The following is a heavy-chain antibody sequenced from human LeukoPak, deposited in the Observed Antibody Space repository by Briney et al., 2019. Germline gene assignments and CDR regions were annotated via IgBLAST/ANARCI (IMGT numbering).Heavy chain of an antibody. J-gene: IGHJ4*02. Sequence: SGTLSLTCAVSGASISSTNWWSWVRQPPGKGLEWIGEIYHSGSANYNPSLKSRVTISVDKSKNQFSLKLSSVTAADTAVYYCARGEFDGGVYFDYWGQGTLVTVSS. CDR1: GASISSTNW. D-gene: IGHD3-16*01. CDR3: ARGEFDGGVYFDY. CDR2: IYHSGSA. V-gene: IGHV4-4*02.